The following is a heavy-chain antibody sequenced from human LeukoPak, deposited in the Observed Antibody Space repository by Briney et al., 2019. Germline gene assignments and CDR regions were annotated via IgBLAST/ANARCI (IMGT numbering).Heavy chain of an antibody. J-gene: IGHJ4*02. V-gene: IGHV1-8*03. D-gene: IGHD3-10*01. CDR3: VRELLWFGESNFDY. CDR1: GYTFTSYD. Sequence: PGASVKVSCKASGYTFTSYDINWVRQATGQGLEWMGWMNPNSGNTGYAQKLQGRVTITRNTSISTPYMELSSLRSEDTAVYYCVRELLWFGESNFDYWGQGTLVTVSS. CDR2: MNPNSGNT.